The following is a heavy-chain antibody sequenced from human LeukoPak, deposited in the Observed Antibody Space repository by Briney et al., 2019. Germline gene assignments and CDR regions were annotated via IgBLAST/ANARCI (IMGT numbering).Heavy chain of an antibody. D-gene: IGHD2-15*01. J-gene: IGHJ4*02. CDR1: GGSISIYY. V-gene: IGHV4-4*07. CDR3: ARDSVAATPFDY. Sequence: SETLSLTCTVSGGSISIYYWSWIRQPAGKGLAWIGRIYTSGSTNYNPSLKSRVTMSVDTSKNQFSLKLSSVTAADTAVYYCARDSVAATPFDYWGQGTLVTVSS. CDR2: IYTSGST.